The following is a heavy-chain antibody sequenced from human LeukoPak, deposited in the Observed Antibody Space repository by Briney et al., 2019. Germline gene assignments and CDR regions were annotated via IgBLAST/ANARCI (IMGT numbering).Heavy chain of an antibody. CDR1: GFTSSSYG. CDR2: ISYDGSNK. Sequence: PGGSLRLSCAAYGFTSSSYGMHWVRQAPGKVLEWVAVISYDGSNKYYADSVKGRFTIARDNSKNTLYLQMNSLRAEDTAVYYCAKSVGWLLNYWGQGTLVTVSS. J-gene: IGHJ4*02. D-gene: IGHD5-12*01. V-gene: IGHV3-30*18. CDR3: AKSVGWLLNY.